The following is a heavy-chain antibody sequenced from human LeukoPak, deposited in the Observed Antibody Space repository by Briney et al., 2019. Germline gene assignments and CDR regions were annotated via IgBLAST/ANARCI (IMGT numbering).Heavy chain of an antibody. V-gene: IGHV3-23*01. CDR1: GFTVSSNY. D-gene: IGHD6-13*01. Sequence: PGGSLRLSCAASGFTVSSNYMSWVRQAPGKGLEWVSAISGSGGSTYYADSVKGRFTISRDNSKNTLYLQMNSLRAEDTAVYYCAEHYSSSWYALGYWGQGTLVTVSS. CDR2: ISGSGGST. CDR3: AEHYSSSWYALGY. J-gene: IGHJ4*02.